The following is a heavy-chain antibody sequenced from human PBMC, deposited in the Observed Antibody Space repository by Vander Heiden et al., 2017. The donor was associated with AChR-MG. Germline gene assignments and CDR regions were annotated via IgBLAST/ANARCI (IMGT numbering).Heavy chain of an antibody. CDR1: GLPFNTYA. D-gene: IGHD6-19*01. V-gene: IGHV3-23*01. CDR3: AKGNQWLVPDTFDF. J-gene: IGHJ3*01. CDR2: VSGSGDNI. Sequence: VQLLESGGGLAQRGGSLRLSCAASGLPFNTYAMNWVRQAPGKGLEWVSSVSGSGDNIYYRDSVRGRFTISRDNSRNTVYLQMNSLRTEDTAVYYCAKGNQWLVPDTFDFWGQGTMVTVSS.